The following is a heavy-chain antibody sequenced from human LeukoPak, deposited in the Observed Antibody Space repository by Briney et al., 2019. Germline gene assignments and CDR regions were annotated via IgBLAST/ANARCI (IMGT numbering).Heavy chain of an antibody. CDR3: GRGGTGGYDLLTGYYPTFFDY. D-gene: IGHD3-9*01. Sequence: GGSLRLSCAASGFSFSSYWMSWARQAPGKGLEWVANIRRDGSEKYYVDSVKGRFTISRDNAKNSLYLQMNSLRAEDTAVYSCGRGGTGGYDLLTGYYPTFFDYWGRGTLVTVSS. J-gene: IGHJ4*02. V-gene: IGHV3-7*01. CDR2: IRRDGSEK. CDR1: GFSFSSYW.